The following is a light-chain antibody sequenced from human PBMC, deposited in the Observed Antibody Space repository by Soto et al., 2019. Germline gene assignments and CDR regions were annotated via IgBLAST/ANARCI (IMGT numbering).Light chain of an antibody. V-gene: IGKV1-39*01. J-gene: IGKJ4*01. CDR1: QNIKKY. CDR3: QQSFSAPLT. Sequence: DIQMTQSPSSLSASVGDRVTITCRASQNIKKYLNWYQQQPGKAPKLLIYTASSLQVGFPSRFGGSGSGTDFTLIISSLQPADSATYYCQQSFSAPLTFGGGTKVEIK. CDR2: TAS.